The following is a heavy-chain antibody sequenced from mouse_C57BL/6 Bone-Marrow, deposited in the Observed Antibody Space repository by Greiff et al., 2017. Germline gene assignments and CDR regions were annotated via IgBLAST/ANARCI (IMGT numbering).Heavy chain of an antibody. Sequence: EVQLVESGGDLVKPGGSLKLSCAASGFTFSSYGMSWVRQTPDKRLEWVATISSGGSYTYYPDSVKGRFTISRDNAKNTLYLQMSSLKSEDTAMYYCARWFYAMDYWGQGTSVTVSS. D-gene: IGHD1-1*02. CDR3: ARWFYAMDY. CDR1: GFTFSSYG. CDR2: ISSGGSYT. J-gene: IGHJ4*01. V-gene: IGHV5-6*01.